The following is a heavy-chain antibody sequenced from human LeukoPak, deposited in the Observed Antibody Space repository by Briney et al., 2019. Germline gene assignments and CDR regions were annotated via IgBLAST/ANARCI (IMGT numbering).Heavy chain of an antibody. Sequence: GRSLRLSCAASGFTFSSYAMHWVRQAPGQGLEWVAVISYDGSNKYYADSVKGRFTISRDNSKNTLYLQMNSLRAEDTAVYYCARDRNYYDSSGYYYYYYYMDVWGKGTTVTVSS. CDR2: ISYDGSNK. V-gene: IGHV3-30*01. D-gene: IGHD3-22*01. CDR3: ARDRNYYDSSGYYYYYYYMDV. J-gene: IGHJ6*03. CDR1: GFTFSSYA.